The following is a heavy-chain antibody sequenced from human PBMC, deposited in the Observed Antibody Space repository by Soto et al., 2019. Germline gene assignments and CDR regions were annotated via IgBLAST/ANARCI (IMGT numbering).Heavy chain of an antibody. D-gene: IGHD3-22*01. V-gene: IGHV4-59*05. CDR2: IYHTGNA. CDR3: ARDFFDSSDYTTNWFDP. Sequence: PSETLSLTWTGSGGSIRSYYWSWIRQPPGEGLEWIGSIYHTGNAYYNPSLKSRVTISVDTSKNQFSLKLTSVTAADAALYYCARDFFDSSDYTTNWFDPWGQGTLVTVSS. CDR1: GGSIRSYY. J-gene: IGHJ5*02.